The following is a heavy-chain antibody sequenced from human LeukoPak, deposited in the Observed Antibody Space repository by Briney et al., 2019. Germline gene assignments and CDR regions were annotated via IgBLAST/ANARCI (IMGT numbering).Heavy chain of an antibody. V-gene: IGHV4-39*07. D-gene: IGHD2-15*01. J-gene: IGHJ6*03. CDR2: IYYSGNT. CDR3: ARFPGSAEYRHYYYMDV. Sequence: PSETLSLTCTVSGGSISSSTYYWGWIRQPPGKGLEWIGNIYYSGNTYYNPSLQSRVTISLDTSKNQFSLRLSSVTAADTAVYYCARFPGSAEYRHYYYMDVWGKGTTVTVSS. CDR1: GGSISSSTYY.